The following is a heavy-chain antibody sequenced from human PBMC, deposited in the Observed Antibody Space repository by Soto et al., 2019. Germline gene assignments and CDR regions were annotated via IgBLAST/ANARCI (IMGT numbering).Heavy chain of an antibody. V-gene: IGHV1-18*01. J-gene: IGHJ5*02. Sequence: QVQLVQSGAEVKKPGASVKVSCKASGYTFTSYGISWVRQAPGQGLEWMGWISAYNGNTNYAQKLQGRVTMTTDTSTSTAYMGLRSLRSDDTAVYYCARVGAGDGDYVVNWFDPWGQGTLVTVSS. CDR2: ISAYNGNT. CDR1: GYTFTSYG. CDR3: ARVGAGDGDYVVNWFDP. D-gene: IGHD4-17*01.